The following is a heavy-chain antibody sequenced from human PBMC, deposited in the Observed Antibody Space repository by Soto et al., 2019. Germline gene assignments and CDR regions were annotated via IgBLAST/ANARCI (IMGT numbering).Heavy chain of an antibody. CDR3: ARFPRGYSYGHFDY. Sequence: QVQLQESGPGLVKPSETLSLICTVSGGSISSYYWSWIRQPPGKGLEWIGYIYYSGSTNYNPSLKSRVTISVDTSKNQFSLKLSSVTAAATAVYYCARFPRGYSYGHFDYWGQGTLVTVSS. CDR2: IYYSGST. V-gene: IGHV4-59*01. D-gene: IGHD5-18*01. J-gene: IGHJ4*02. CDR1: GGSISSYY.